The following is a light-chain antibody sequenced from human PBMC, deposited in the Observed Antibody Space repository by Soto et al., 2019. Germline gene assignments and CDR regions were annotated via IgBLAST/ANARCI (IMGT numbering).Light chain of an antibody. V-gene: IGKV3-20*01. Sequence: DIVLTQSPGTLSLSPGERATLSCRASQSVSSNYLAWYQQKPGQAPRLLIYGASTRATGFPDRFSGSGSGTDFTLTISRLGPEDFAVYHCQQYGSLSWTFGQGTKVEIK. CDR2: GAS. CDR3: QQYGSLSWT. J-gene: IGKJ1*01. CDR1: QSVSSNY.